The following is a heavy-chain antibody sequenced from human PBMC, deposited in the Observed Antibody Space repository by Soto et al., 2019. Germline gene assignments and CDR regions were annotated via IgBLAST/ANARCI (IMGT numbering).Heavy chain of an antibody. J-gene: IGHJ6*02. CDR3: ARGSSIAGLYYGMDV. V-gene: IGHV4-31*03. Sequence: QVQLQESGPGLVKPSQTLSLTCTVSGGSISSGGYYWTWIRQHPGKGLEWIGYNYYSGITYYNPSLQSCVPLSLNTSKNQFSLKLSSVTAADTAVYYCARGSSIAGLYYGMDVWGQGTTVTVSS. D-gene: IGHD6-6*01. CDR1: GGSISSGGYY. CDR2: NYYSGIT.